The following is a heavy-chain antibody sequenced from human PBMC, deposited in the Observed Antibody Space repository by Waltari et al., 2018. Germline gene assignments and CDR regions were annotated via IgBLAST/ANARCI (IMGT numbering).Heavy chain of an antibody. CDR3: ARESAFSTSWYPGFDP. CDR1: GYTLTSYY. Sequence: QVQLVQSGAEVKKPGASVKVSCKASGYTLTSYYMHWVRQAPGQGLEWMGRNNPSSGDTIEARKFQDRVTMTRDTSVNTAYMVVGRLASDDTAVYFCARESAFSTSWYPGFDPWGQGTLVTVAS. D-gene: IGHD2-2*01. J-gene: IGHJ5*02. CDR2: NNPSSGDT. V-gene: IGHV1-2*06.